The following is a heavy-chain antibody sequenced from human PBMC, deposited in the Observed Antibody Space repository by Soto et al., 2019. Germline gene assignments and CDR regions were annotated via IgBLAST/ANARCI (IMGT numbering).Heavy chain of an antibody. V-gene: IGHV4-61*01. D-gene: IGHD3-9*01. CDR3: AREPLYDILTGHDDY. CDR1: GGSVSSGSYY. J-gene: IGHJ4*02. Sequence: PSETLSLTCTVSGGSVSSGSYYWSWIRKPQGKGLEWIGYIYYSGSTNYNPSIKSRVNISVDTSKNQFALKLSSVTAADTAGYYCAREPLYDILTGHDDYWGQGTLVTSPQ. CDR2: IYYSGST.